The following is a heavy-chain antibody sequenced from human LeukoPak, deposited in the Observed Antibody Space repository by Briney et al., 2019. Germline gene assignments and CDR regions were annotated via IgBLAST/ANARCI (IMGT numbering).Heavy chain of an antibody. D-gene: IGHD3-16*02. Sequence: GGSLRLSCAASGFTFDDYAMHWVRQAPGKGLEWVSLISWDGGSTYYADSVKGRFTISRDNSKNSLYLQMNSLRAEDTALYYCAKGSSYDYVWGSYRFPEGYYYYMDVWGKGTTVTVSS. CDR3: AKGSSYDYVWGSYRFPEGYYYYMDV. V-gene: IGHV3-43D*03. J-gene: IGHJ6*03. CDR2: ISWDGGST. CDR1: GFTFDDYA.